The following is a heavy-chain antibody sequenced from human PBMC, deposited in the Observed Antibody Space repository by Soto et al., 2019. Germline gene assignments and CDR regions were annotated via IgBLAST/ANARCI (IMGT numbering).Heavy chain of an antibody. D-gene: IGHD1-7*01. CDR3: ARDGIGGTVFRGYLDY. Sequence: GGSLRLSCAVPGGIFHGYGMHWVRQAPGKGLEWVAIIRFDGSNEEYADSVKGRFTISRDNSKNTLYLQMNTLGAEDTAVYYCARDGIGGTVFRGYLDYWGRGTVVTISS. CDR2: IRFDGSNE. V-gene: IGHV3-33*01. J-gene: IGHJ4*02. CDR1: GGIFHGYG.